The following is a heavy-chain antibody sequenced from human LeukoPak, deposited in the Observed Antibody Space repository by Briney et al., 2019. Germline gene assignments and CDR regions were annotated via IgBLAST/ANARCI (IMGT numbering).Heavy chain of an antibody. CDR3: ARDPVTGFFDY. V-gene: IGHV4-30-2*01. Sequence: PSETLSLTCAVSGGSISSGGYSWSWIRQPPGKGLEWIGYIYHSGSTYYNPSLKSRVTISVDRSKNQFSLKLSSVTAADTAVYYCARDPVTGFFDYWGQGTLVTVSS. J-gene: IGHJ4*02. CDR1: GGSISSGGYS. D-gene: IGHD1-20*01. CDR2: IYHSGST.